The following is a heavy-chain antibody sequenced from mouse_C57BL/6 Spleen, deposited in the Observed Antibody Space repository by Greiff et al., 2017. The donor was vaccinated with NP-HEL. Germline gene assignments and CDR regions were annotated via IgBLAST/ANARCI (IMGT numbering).Heavy chain of an antibody. J-gene: IGHJ1*03. D-gene: IGHD1-1*01. CDR3: ARGGHYYGSNDGYFDV. CDR2: INPSNGGT. Sequence: QVQLQQPGTELVKPGASVKLSCKASGYTFTSYWMHWVKQRPGQGLEWIGNINPSNGGTNYNEKFKSKATLTVDKSSSTAYMQLSSLTSEDSAVYDCARGGHYYGSNDGYFDVWGTGTTVTVSS. V-gene: IGHV1-53*01. CDR1: GYTFTSYW.